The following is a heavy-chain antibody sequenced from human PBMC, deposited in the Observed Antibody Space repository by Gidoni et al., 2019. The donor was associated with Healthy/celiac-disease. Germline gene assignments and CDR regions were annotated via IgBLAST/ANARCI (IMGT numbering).Heavy chain of an antibody. CDR3: AHCPALIAVAGPDYYYCMDV. Sequence: QVQLVQSGAEVKKPGASVKVSCKASGGTLTNYSIRWVLQAPGQGLEWRGGCIPVFGTANDAQKFERRVTSTADESKSTASIELSSLRSDDTAVYSCAHCPALIAVAGPDYYYCMDVWGQGTMVTVSS. D-gene: IGHD6-19*01. CDR1: GGTLTNYS. J-gene: IGHJ6*02. CDR2: CIPVFGTA. V-gene: IGHV1-69*01.